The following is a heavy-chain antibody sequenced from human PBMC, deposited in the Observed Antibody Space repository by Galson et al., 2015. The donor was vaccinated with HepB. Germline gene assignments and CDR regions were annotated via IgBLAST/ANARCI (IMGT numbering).Heavy chain of an antibody. Sequence: SLRLSCAASGFTFSSYAMSWVRQAPGKGLEWVSAISGSGGNTYHADSVKGRFTISRDNSKNTLYLQMNSLRAEDTAVYYCARDPGLNMRNYYYYYGMDVWGQGTTVTVSS. CDR2: ISGSGGNT. V-gene: IGHV3-23*01. CDR3: ARDPGLNMRNYYYYYGMDV. J-gene: IGHJ6*02. CDR1: GFTFSSYA. D-gene: IGHD2/OR15-2a*01.